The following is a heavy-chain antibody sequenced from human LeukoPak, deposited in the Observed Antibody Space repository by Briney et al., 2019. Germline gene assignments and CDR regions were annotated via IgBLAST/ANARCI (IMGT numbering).Heavy chain of an antibody. CDR3: ARDQIPYDILTGYAY. Sequence: SGGSLRLSCAASGFTFSSYAMHWVRQAPGKGLEYVSAISSNGGSTYYANSVKGRFTISRDNSKNTLYLQMGSLRAEDMAVYYCARDQIPYDILTGYAYWGQGTLVTVSS. CDR1: GFTFSSYA. D-gene: IGHD3-9*01. V-gene: IGHV3-64*01. CDR2: ISSNGGST. J-gene: IGHJ4*02.